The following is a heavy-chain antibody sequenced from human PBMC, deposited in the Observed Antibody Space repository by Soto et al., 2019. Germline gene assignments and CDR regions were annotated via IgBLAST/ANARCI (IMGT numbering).Heavy chain of an antibody. V-gene: IGHV1-69*01. CDR2: IIPLLGIT. Sequence: QAQLMRSGAEVKKPGSSVKVSCKASGGTFSGYAINWVRQAPGQGLEWMGGIIPLLGITDYGQKFQGRITIAADESTGTAYMDLRGLRSEDTAVYYCARDPRSITGTTSSEDFQHWGQGTLVSVSS. CDR1: GGTFSGYA. J-gene: IGHJ1*01. CDR3: ARDPRSITGTTSSEDFQH. D-gene: IGHD1-20*01.